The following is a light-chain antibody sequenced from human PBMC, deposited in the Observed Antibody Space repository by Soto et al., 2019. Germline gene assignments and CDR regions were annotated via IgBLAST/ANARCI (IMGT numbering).Light chain of an antibody. V-gene: IGKV3-20*01. Sequence: TQSPAPPSVSPGGRGPLFCRASQSVSSYLAWYQQKPGQAPRLLIYGASSRATGIPDRFSGSGSGTDFTLTISRLEPEDFALYYCQQYHTSPLTFGQGTKVDI. CDR3: QQYHTSPLT. CDR2: GAS. CDR1: QSVSSY. J-gene: IGKJ1*01.